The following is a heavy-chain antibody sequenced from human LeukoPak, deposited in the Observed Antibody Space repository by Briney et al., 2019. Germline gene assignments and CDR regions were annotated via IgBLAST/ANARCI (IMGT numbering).Heavy chain of an antibody. CDR2: ISAYNGNT. Sequence: GASVKVSCKASGYTFTSYGISWVRQAPGQGLEWMGWISAYNGNTNYAQKLQGRVTMTTDTSTSTAYMELRSLRSDDTAVYYCARGAPATVTTFPYFDYWGQGTLVTVSS. D-gene: IGHD4-17*01. J-gene: IGHJ4*02. CDR3: ARGAPATVTTFPYFDY. CDR1: GYTFTSYG. V-gene: IGHV1-18*01.